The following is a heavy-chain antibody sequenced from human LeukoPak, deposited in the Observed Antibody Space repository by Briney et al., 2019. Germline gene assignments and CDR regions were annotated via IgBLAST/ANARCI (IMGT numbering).Heavy chain of an antibody. V-gene: IGHV1-2*02. Sequence: ASVKVSCKASGYTFTGYYMHWVRQAPGQGLEWMGWINPNSGGTNYAQKFQGRVTMTRDTSISTAYMELSRLRSDDTAVYYCARDIVYCGGGCYSDAFDIWGQGTMVTVSS. CDR2: INPNSGGT. D-gene: IGHD2-21*02. J-gene: IGHJ3*02. CDR3: ARDIVYCGGGCYSDAFDI. CDR1: GYTFTGYY.